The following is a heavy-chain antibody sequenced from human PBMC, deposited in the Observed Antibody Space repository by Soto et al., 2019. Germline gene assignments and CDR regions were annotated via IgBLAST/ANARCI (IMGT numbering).Heavy chain of an antibody. CDR3: AKAPGYYMYA. J-gene: IGHJ6*03. V-gene: IGHV4-59*01. Sequence: SETLSLTCTVSGGSISSYYWSWIRQPPGKGLEWIGYIYYSGSTNYNPSLKSRVTISVDTSKNQFSLKLSSVTAADTAVYYCAKAPGYYMYAWGKGDTVPVYS. CDR2: IYYSGST. CDR1: GGSISSYY.